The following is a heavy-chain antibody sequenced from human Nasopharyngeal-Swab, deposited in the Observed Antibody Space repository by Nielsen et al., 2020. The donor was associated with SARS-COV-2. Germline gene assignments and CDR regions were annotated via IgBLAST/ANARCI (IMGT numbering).Heavy chain of an antibody. D-gene: IGHD1-26*01. CDR1: GGSFSGYY. CDR3: ARFYQVGYYFDY. CDR2: IYYSGST. Sequence: GSLRLSCAVYGGSFSGYYWSWIRQHPGKGLEWIGYIYYSGSTYYNPSLKSRVTISVDTSKNQFSLKLSSVTAADTAVYYCARFYQVGYYFDYWGQGTLVTVSS. J-gene: IGHJ4*02. V-gene: IGHV4-34*01.